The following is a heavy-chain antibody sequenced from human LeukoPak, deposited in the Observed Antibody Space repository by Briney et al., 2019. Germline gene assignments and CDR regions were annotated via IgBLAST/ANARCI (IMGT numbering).Heavy chain of an antibody. V-gene: IGHV3-53*01. CDR2: LYSDGNT. CDR3: ARGVEPLAANTLAY. Sequence: GGSLRLSCAASGFTVITNDVTWVRQAPGKGLEWVSVLYSDGNTKYADSVQGRFTISRDNSKNTLYLEMNSLSPDDTAVYYCARGVEPLAANTLAYWGQGTLVTVSS. D-gene: IGHD1-14*01. CDR1: GFTVITND. J-gene: IGHJ4*02.